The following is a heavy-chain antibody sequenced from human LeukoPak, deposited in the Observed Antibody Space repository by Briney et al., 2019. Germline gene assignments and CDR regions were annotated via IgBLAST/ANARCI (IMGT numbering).Heavy chain of an antibody. J-gene: IGHJ4*02. CDR2: SSGSAGST. D-gene: IGHD3-10*01. CDR1: GFTFSSYA. Sequence: GGSLTLSCAASGFTFSSYAMSWVRQAPGKGLEWVSASSGSAGSTYYADSVKGRFTISRDNSKNTLYLQMNSLRAEDTAVYYCARMYVLLWFGELFLQGGFDYWGQGTLVTVSS. CDR3: ARMYVLLWFGELFLQGGFDY. V-gene: IGHV3-23*01.